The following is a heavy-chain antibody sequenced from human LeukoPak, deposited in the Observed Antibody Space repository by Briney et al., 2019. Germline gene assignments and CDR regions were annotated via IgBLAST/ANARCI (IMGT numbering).Heavy chain of an antibody. V-gene: IGHV3-20*04. J-gene: IGHJ6*03. CDR3: ARARGSYYYGSGSPKVPFYYYYYYMDV. CDR2: INWNGGST. CDR1: GFTFDDYG. D-gene: IGHD3-10*01. Sequence: GGSLRLSCAASGFTFDDYGMSWVRQAPGKGLEWVSGINWNGGSTGYADSVKGRFTISRDNAKNSLYLQMNSLRAEDTALYYCARARGSYYYGSGSPKVPFYYYYYYMDVWGKGTTVTVSS.